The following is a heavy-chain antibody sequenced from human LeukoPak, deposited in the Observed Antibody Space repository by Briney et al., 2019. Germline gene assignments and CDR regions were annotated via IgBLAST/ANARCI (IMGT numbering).Heavy chain of an antibody. CDR1: GGSISSSSYY. CDR2: IYYSGST. D-gene: IGHD3-3*01. J-gene: IGHJ3*02. V-gene: IGHV4-39*07. Sequence: SETLSLTCTVSGGSISSSSYYWGWIRQPPGKGLEWIGSIYYSGSTYYNPSLKSRVIISVDTSKNQFSLKLSSVTAADTAVYWCARGAFGVLLSAFDIWGQGTMVTVSS. CDR3: ARGAFGVLLSAFDI.